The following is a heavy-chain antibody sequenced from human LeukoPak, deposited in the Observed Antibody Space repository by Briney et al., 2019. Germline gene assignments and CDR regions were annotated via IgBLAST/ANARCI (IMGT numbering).Heavy chain of an antibody. J-gene: IGHJ5*02. D-gene: IGHD6-13*01. CDR3: ARHGGSSIWYPSWFDP. CDR1: GYSISSGYY. Sequence: SETLSLTCTVSGYSISSGYYWGWIRQPPGKGLEWIGRIYHSGSTYYNPSLKSRVTISVDTSKNQFSLKLSSVTAADTAVYYCARHGGSSIWYPSWFDPWGQGTLVTVSS. CDR2: IYHSGST. V-gene: IGHV4-38-2*02.